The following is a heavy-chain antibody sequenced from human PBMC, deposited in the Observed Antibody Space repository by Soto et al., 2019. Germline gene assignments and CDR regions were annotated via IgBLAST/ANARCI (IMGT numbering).Heavy chain of an antibody. D-gene: IGHD1-26*01. CDR2: ISYDGSNK. CDR3: AKNTPGVGSTLDY. Sequence: QVQLVESGGGVVQPGRSLRLSCAASGFTFSSYGMHWVRQAPGKGLEWVAVISYDGSNKYYADSVKGRFTISRDNSKNTLDLQMNSLRAEDTAVYYCAKNTPGVGSTLDYWGQGTLVTVSS. CDR1: GFTFSSYG. V-gene: IGHV3-30*18. J-gene: IGHJ4*02.